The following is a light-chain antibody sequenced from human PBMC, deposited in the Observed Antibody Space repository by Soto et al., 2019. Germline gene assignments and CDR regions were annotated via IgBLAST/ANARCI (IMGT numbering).Light chain of an antibody. J-gene: IGKJ1*01. CDR1: QSISSW. CDR2: DAS. CDR3: QQYNSYLT. Sequence: DIKMTQSPSTLSASVGDRVTITCRASQSISSWLAWYQQKPGKAPKLLIYDASSLESGVPSRFGGSGSGTEFTLTISSLQPDDLATYYCQQYNSYLTFGQGTKVEIK. V-gene: IGKV1-5*01.